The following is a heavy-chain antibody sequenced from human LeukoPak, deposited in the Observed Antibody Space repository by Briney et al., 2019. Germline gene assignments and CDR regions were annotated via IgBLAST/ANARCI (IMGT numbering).Heavy chain of an antibody. V-gene: IGHV3-30*03. D-gene: IGHD2-15*01. CDR2: ISYDGHHK. Sequence: PGTSLRLSCTASSFTFSSFSMHWVRQAPGRGLEWLSGISYDGHHKDFADSVKGRITISRDNSKNTLILQMNNLQTEDTATYYCVGDPNRIFSMGGGCFALWGRGTLVTVSS. CDR1: SFTFSSFS. J-gene: IGHJ2*01. CDR3: VGDPNRIFSMGGGCFAL.